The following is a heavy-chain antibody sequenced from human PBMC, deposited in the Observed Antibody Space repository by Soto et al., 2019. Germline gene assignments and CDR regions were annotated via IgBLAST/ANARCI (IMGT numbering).Heavy chain of an antibody. CDR2: ISAYNGNT. Sequence: QVQLVQSGAEVKKPGASVKVSCKASGYSFISYGISWVRQAPGQGLEWMGWISAYNGNTNYAQKLQGRVTMTTDTSTSTAYMELRSLRSDDTAVYYCAGDHSTDYGDYVRLGTDFDYWGQGTLVTVSS. D-gene: IGHD4-17*01. J-gene: IGHJ4*02. CDR3: AGDHSTDYGDYVRLGTDFDY. CDR1: GYSFISYG. V-gene: IGHV1-18*01.